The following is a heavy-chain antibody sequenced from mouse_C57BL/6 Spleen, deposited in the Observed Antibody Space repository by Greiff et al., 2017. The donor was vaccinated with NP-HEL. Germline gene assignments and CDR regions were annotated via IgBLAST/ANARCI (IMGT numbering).Heavy chain of an antibody. D-gene: IGHD1-1*01. V-gene: IGHV1-54*01. J-gene: IGHJ3*01. Sequence: VQLQESGAELVRPGTSVKVSCKASGYAFTNYLIEWVKQRPGQGLEWIGVINPGSGGTNYNEKFKGKATLTADKSSSTAYMQLSSLTSEDSAVYFCARGDGTLFAYWGQGTLVTVSA. CDR1: GYAFTNYL. CDR3: ARGDGTLFAY. CDR2: INPGSGGT.